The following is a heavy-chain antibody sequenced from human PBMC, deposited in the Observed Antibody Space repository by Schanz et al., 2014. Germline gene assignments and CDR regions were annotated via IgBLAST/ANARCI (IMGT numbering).Heavy chain of an antibody. D-gene: IGHD6-19*01. Sequence: QVQLVQSGAEVKKPGASVKVSCKASGYTFTSYSIHWVRQAPGQGLEWMGWINVGNGNMKYSQKFQGRVTVTRDTSASTAYMELRSLRSDDTAVYYCARGGYSSGWYDRDIAHFDYWGQGTLVTVSA. CDR1: GYTFTSYS. CDR3: ARGGYSSGWYDRDIAHFDY. CDR2: INVGNGNM. J-gene: IGHJ4*02. V-gene: IGHV1-3*01.